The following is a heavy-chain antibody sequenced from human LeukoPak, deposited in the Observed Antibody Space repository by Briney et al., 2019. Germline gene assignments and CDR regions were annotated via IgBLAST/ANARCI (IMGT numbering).Heavy chain of an antibody. CDR2: INPNSGGT. CDR1: GYTFTGYY. D-gene: IGHD4-17*01. Sequence: ASVKVSCKASGYTFTGYYMHWVRQAPGQGLEWMGWINPNSGGTNYAQKFQGRVTVTRDTSISTAYMELSRLRSDDTAVYYCARPLTTVTKYWFDPWGQGTLVTVSS. J-gene: IGHJ5*02. CDR3: ARPLTTVTKYWFDP. V-gene: IGHV1-2*02.